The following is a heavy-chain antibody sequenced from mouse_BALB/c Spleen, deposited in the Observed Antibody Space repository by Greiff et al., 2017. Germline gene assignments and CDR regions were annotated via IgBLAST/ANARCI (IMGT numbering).Heavy chain of an antibody. Sequence: VKLMESGAELARPGASVKLSCKASGYTFTSYWMQWVKQRPGQGLEWIGAIYPGDGDTRYTQKFKGKATLTADKSSSTAYMQLSSLASEDSAVYYCARGGYYHAMDYWGQGTSVTVSS. J-gene: IGHJ4*01. CDR2: IYPGDGDT. CDR1: GYTFTSYW. CDR3: ARGGYYHAMDY. D-gene: IGHD2-2*01. V-gene: IGHV1-87*01.